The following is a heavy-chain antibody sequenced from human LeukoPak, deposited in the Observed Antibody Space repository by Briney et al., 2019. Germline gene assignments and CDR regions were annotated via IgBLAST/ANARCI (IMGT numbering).Heavy chain of an antibody. CDR2: ISAYNGNT. CDR3: ARVLHRYGSGSYSLLTLGY. V-gene: IGHV1-18*01. J-gene: IGHJ4*02. D-gene: IGHD3-10*01. CDR1: GYTFTSYG. Sequence: ASVKVSCKASGYTFTSYGISWVRQAPGQGLEWMGWISAYNGNTNYAQKLQGRVTMTTDTSTSTAYMELRSLRSDDTAVYYCARVLHRYGSGSYSLLTLGYWGQGTLVTVSS.